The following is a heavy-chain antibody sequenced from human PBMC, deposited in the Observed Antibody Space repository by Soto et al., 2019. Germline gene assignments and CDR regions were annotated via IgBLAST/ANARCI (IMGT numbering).Heavy chain of an antibody. Sequence: ASVKVSCKASGYTFTSYAMHWVRQAPGQRLEWMGWINAGNGNTKYSQKFQGRVTITRDTSASTAYMELSSLRSEDTAVYYCARVSGYSYGPRSHDAFDIWGQGTMVTVSS. CDR3: ARVSGYSYGPRSHDAFDI. CDR2: INAGNGNT. J-gene: IGHJ3*02. CDR1: GYTFTSYA. V-gene: IGHV1-3*01. D-gene: IGHD5-18*01.